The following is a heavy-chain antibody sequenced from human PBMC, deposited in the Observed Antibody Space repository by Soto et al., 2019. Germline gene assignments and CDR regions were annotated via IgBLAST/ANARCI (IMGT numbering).Heavy chain of an antibody. CDR3: AGDMTGLGLNPFDV. V-gene: IGHV1-58*02. J-gene: IGHJ6*02. D-gene: IGHD3-22*01. CDR2: IVADNGKP. CDR1: GFIFPNYA. Sequence: QMQLVQSGPEVKKPGTSVKVSCKAAGFIFPNYAIPWVRQARGQSLEWIGWIVADNGKPNYGPKLQGRVTITGDTSTTTAYMELSSLGSEDTAMYYCAGDMTGLGLNPFDVWGHGTKVTVSS.